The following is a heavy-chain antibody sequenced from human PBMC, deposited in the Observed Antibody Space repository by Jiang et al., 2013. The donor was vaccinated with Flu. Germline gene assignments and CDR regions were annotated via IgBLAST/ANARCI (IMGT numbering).Heavy chain of an antibody. Sequence: LLKPSETLSLTCAVYGGSFSGYYWSWIRQPPGKGLEWIGEINHSGSTNYNPSLKSRVTISVDTSKNQFSLKLSSVTAADTAVYYCARIRLLEQLWPHFDYWGQGTLVTVSS. CDR1: GGSFSGYY. D-gene: IGHD5-18*01. CDR2: INHSGST. CDR3: ARIRLLEQLWPHFDY. J-gene: IGHJ4*02. V-gene: IGHV4-34*01.